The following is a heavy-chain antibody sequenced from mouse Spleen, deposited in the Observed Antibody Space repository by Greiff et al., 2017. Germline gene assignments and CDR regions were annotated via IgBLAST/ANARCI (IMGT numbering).Heavy chain of an antibody. D-gene: IGHD2-14*01. CDR1: GFNIKDYY. Sequence: EVQLQQSGAELVRSGASVKLSCTASGFNIKDYYMHWVKQRPEQGLEWIGWIDPENGDTEYAPKFQGKATMTADTSSNTAYLQLSSLTSEDTAVYYCNANYRYDAWFAYWGQGTLVTVSA. CDR2: IDPENGDT. CDR3: NANYRYDAWFAY. V-gene: IGHV14-4*02. J-gene: IGHJ3*01.